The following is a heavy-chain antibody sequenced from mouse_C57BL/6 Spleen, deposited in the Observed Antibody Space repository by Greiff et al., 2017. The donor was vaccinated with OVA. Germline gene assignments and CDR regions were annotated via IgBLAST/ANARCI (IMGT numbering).Heavy chain of an antibody. CDR1: GYTFTSYT. CDR3: ARGGSSFAWFAY. CDR2: INPSSGYT. J-gene: IGHJ3*01. Sequence: VQLQQSGAELARPGASVKMSCKASGYTFTSYTMHWVKQRPGQGLEWIGYINPSSGYTKYNQKFKDKATLTADKSSSTAYMQLSSLTSEDSAVYYCARGGSSFAWFAYWGQGTLVTVSA. D-gene: IGHD1-1*01. V-gene: IGHV1-4*01.